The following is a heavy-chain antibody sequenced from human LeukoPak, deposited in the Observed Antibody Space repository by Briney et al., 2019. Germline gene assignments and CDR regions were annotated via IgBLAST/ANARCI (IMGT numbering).Heavy chain of an antibody. CDR3: AISPDRDYTAMGSCRFDP. D-gene: IGHD5-18*01. V-gene: IGHV3-21*06. CDR2: ISIDNRLI. Sequence: GGSLSLSCVGSGFIFGASSMNGVCQAPGKGVGWVASISIDNRLIFYADSVQGRFTISRDNAGNSLYLLMLSLRDDDPGVYYCAISPDRDYTAMGSCRFDPWGQGTLVTVSS. CDR1: GFIFGASS. J-gene: IGHJ5*02.